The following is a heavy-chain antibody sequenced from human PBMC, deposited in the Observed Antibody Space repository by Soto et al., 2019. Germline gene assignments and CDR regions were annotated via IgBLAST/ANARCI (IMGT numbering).Heavy chain of an antibody. CDR3: ARAGAAVTGPHCFDY. Sequence: GGSLRLSCAASGFTFSSYWMHWVRQAPGKGLVWVSRINSDGSSTGYADSVEGRFTISRDNAKNTLYLQLDTLRAEDTAVYYCARAGAAVTGPHCFDYWGQGILVTVSS. J-gene: IGHJ4*02. V-gene: IGHV3-74*01. CDR1: GFTFSSYW. D-gene: IGHD6-19*01. CDR2: INSDGSST.